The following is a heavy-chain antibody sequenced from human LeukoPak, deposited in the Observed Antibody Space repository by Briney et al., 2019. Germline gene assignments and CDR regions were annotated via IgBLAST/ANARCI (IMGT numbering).Heavy chain of an antibody. CDR1: GFTFSRYW. V-gene: IGHV3-7*01. J-gene: IGHJ4*02. CDR2: IKQDGSEK. D-gene: IGHD3-3*01. Sequence: PGGSLRLSCAASGFTFSRYWMRWVRQAPGKGLEWVASIKQDGSEKYYVDSVRGRFTISRDNAKNSLYLQMSSLRAEDTAVYYCARVEYYDSWSGYADYWGQGTLVTVSS. CDR3: ARVEYYDSWSGYADY.